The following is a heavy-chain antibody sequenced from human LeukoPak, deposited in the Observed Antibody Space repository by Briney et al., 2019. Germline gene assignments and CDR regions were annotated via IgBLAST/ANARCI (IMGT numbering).Heavy chain of an antibody. V-gene: IGHV4-4*08. CDR1: GGSISSYY. J-gene: IGHJ6*03. D-gene: IGHD2-2*02. Sequence: SETLSLTCTVSGGSISSYYWSWIRQPPGKGLEWIGYIYTSGSTNYNPSLNSRVTISVDTSKNQFSLKLSSVTAADTAVYYCARGVVVPAAIDFYYYMDVWGKGTTVTVSS. CDR3: ARGVVVPAAIDFYYYMDV. CDR2: IYTSGST.